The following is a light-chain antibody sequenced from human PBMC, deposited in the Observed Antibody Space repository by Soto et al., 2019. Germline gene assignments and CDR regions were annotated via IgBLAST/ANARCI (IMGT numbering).Light chain of an antibody. J-gene: IGLJ2*01. CDR3: ATWDDSLNGHVV. Sequence: QSVLTQPPSASGTPGQRVTISCSGSRSNIGSNTVNWYQQLPGTAPNFLIYSNNQRPSGVPKRFSASKSGTSAALAISGLQSEDEAEYYCATWDDSLNGHVVFGGGTKVTVL. CDR1: RSNIGSNT. V-gene: IGLV1-44*01. CDR2: SNN.